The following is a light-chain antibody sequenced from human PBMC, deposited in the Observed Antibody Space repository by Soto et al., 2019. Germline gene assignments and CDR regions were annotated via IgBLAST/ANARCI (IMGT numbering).Light chain of an antibody. CDR1: QSVGSN. J-gene: IGKJ2*03. V-gene: IGKV3-20*01. CDR2: GAS. CDR3: QQYGSSPLYS. Sequence: IVMTQSPATLSLSPGERATLSCRASQSVGSNLAWYQQKPGQAPRLLISGASSRATGIPDRFSGSGSGTDFTLTISRLEPEDFAVYYCQQYGSSPLYSFGQGTKVDI.